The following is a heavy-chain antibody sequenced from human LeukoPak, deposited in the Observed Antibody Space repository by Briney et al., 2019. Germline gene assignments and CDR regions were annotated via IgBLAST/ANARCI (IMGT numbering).Heavy chain of an antibody. CDR2: IKQDGSEK. D-gene: IGHD1-1*01. CDR3: ARDRRRTGTPYFDY. V-gene: IGHV3-7*01. CDR1: GFTLSNYW. J-gene: IGHJ4*02. Sequence: GGSLRLSCAASGFTLSNYWMSWVRQAPGKGLEWVANIKQDGSEKYYVDSVKGRFTISRDNAKNSLYLQMNSLRAEDTAVYYCARDRRRTGTPYFDYWGQGTLVTVSS.